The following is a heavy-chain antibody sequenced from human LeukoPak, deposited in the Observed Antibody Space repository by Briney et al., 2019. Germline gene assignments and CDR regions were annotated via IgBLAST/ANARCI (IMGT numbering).Heavy chain of an antibody. V-gene: IGHV5-51*01. CDR1: GYSFASYW. Sequence: GESLKISCKGSGYSFASYWIGWVRQMPGKGLEWMGIIYPGDSDTRYSPSLQGQVTISVDKSTRTAYLQWSSLKASDTAMYYCARRDCSGGSCLYFDYWGQGTLVTVSS. CDR3: ARRDCSGGSCLYFDY. D-gene: IGHD2-15*01. CDR2: IYPGDSDT. J-gene: IGHJ4*02.